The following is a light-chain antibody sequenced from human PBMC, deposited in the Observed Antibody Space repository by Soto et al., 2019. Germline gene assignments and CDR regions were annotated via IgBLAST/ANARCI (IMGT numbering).Light chain of an antibody. Sequence: QSVLTQPPSASGTPGQRVTISCSGSSSNIGSNYVYWYQQFPGTAPKLLIYRNNQRPSGVPDRFSGSKSGTSASLAISGLRSEDEADYYCAAWDDSLGAYVVFGGGTKLTVL. CDR1: SSNIGSNY. CDR2: RNN. CDR3: AAWDDSLGAYVV. J-gene: IGLJ2*01. V-gene: IGLV1-47*01.